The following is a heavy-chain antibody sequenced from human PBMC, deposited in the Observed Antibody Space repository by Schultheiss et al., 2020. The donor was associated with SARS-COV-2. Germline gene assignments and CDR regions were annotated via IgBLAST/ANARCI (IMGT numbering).Heavy chain of an antibody. V-gene: IGHV4-59*11. CDR3: ARDQLYNWNYDGY. Sequence: SETLSLTCTVSGGSISDHYWSWIRQTPGKGLEWIGEINHSGSTYYNPSLKSRVTISVDTSKNQFSLKLSSVTAADTAVYYCARDQLYNWNYDGYWGQGTLVTVSS. D-gene: IGHD1-7*01. CDR2: INHSGST. CDR1: GGSISDHY. J-gene: IGHJ4*02.